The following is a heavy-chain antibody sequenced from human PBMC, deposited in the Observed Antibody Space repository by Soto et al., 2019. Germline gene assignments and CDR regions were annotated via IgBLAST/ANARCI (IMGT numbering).Heavy chain of an antibody. CDR1: GGTFNSYA. V-gene: IGHV1-69*13. CDR2: IIPIFGTA. D-gene: IGHD4-4*01. CDR3: ARDKGTVTPLGYYYYGMDV. J-gene: IGHJ6*02. Sequence: SVKVSCKASGGTFNSYAISWVRQAPGQGLEWMGGIIPIFGTANYAQKFQGRVTITADESTSTAYMELSSLRSEDTAVYYCARDKGTVTPLGYYYYGMDVWGQGTTVTVSS.